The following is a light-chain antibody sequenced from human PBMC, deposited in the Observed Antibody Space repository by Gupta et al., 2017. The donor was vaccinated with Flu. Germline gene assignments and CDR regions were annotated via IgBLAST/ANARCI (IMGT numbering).Light chain of an antibody. CDR1: SSDVGCYNR. CDR3: CSYAGSSLV. CDR2: EGS. Sequence: QSALPQPPSVPGSPGQSITNSCTGSSSDVGCYNRVSWYLQHPWKAPKLMINEGSKRPSGVSNRFSGSKSGNTASLTISGHQAEDEADYYCCSYAGSSLVFGGGTKLTVL. V-gene: IGLV2-23*01. J-gene: IGLJ3*02.